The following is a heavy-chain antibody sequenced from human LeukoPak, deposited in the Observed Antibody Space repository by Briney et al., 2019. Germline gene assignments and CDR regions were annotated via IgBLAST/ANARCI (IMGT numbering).Heavy chain of an antibody. Sequence: GESLKISCKGSGYSFTSYWITWVRPMPGKGLEWTAIIYAGNSDAKYSPSFQGQVSISTDRSISTAYLHWSSLKASDTAMYYCARLEGSGYAFDIWGQGTMVTVSS. J-gene: IGHJ3*02. CDR1: GYSFTSYW. V-gene: IGHV5-51*01. CDR3: ARLEGSGYAFDI. D-gene: IGHD3-10*01. CDR2: IYAGNSDA.